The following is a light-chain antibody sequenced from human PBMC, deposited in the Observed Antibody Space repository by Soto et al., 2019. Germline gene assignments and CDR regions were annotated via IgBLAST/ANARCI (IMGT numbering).Light chain of an antibody. J-gene: IGKJ4*01. CDR3: QPRANWPLT. CDR2: DAS. V-gene: IGKV3-11*01. CDR1: QSVGRY. Sequence: EIVLTQSPATLSLSPGERATLSCRASQSVGRYLAWYQQKPGQAPRLLIYDASNRATGIPARFSGSRSGPDFPLTISSLEPEDFAVYYCQPRANWPLTFGGGTKVEIK.